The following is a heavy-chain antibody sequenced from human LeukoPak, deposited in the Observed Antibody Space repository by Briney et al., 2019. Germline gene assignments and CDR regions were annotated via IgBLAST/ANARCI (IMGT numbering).Heavy chain of an antibody. V-gene: IGHV3-23*01. CDR1: GFTFSSYS. J-gene: IGHJ1*01. CDR2: LNDAGTTT. Sequence: GGSLRLSCAASGFTFSSYSMSWVRQAPGKGLEWVSVLNDAGTTTYYADSVKGRFTISRDNSKSTLFLQMTSLRDDDTAVYYCAKDPHGGDSGLDFQHWGQGTLVTVSS. CDR3: AKDPHGGDSGLDFQH. D-gene: IGHD4-23*01.